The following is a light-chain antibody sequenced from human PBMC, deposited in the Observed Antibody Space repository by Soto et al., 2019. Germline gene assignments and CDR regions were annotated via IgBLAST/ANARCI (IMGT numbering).Light chain of an antibody. Sequence: DIQMTQSPSSLSAYLGDRVILTCRASQRISSWLAWYHQRPGKAPKLLIYATSTLETGVPSRFSGSGSGRDFTLTISSLQPEDLGTYFCQQSNSVPLTFGQGNKVEVK. J-gene: IGKJ1*01. CDR1: QRISSW. V-gene: IGKV1-12*01. CDR3: QQSNSVPLT. CDR2: ATS.